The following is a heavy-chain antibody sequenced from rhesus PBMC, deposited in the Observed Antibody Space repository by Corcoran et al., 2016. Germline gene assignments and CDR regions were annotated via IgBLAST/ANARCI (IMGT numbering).Heavy chain of an antibody. CDR2: VGGSVH. D-gene: IGHD3-16*01. CDR1: GGSISVSY. J-gene: IGHJ3*01. V-gene: IGHV4-165*02. CDR3: ARGGRYRYDGIDF. Sequence: QVQLQESGPGLVKPSETLSLTCAVSGGSISVSYWNWIRQPPGRGLEWIVHVGGSVHCINPSPKRRGPLARDPAPNQFSRRLTAWTAADTAVYYWARGGRYRYDGIDFLGQGLRVTVSS.